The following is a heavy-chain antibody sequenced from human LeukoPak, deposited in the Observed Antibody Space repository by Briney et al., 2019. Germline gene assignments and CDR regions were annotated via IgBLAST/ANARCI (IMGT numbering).Heavy chain of an antibody. V-gene: IGHV3-66*01. J-gene: IGHJ3*02. CDR2: IYSRGDT. CDR1: EFIVSINY. D-gene: IGHD3-22*01. Sequence: GGSLRLSCAASEFIVSINYMTWVRQAPGKGLEWVSLIYSRGDTKYADSVKGRFTISRDNSKNTLYLQMSSLRAEDTAVYYCARERSLITMIVVVTPGGAFDIWGQGTMVTVSS. CDR3: ARERSLITMIVVVTPGGAFDI.